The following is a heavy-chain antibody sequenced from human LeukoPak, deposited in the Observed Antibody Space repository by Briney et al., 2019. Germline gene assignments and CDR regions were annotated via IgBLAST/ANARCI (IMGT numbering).Heavy chain of an antibody. V-gene: IGHV4-59*01. Sequence: SETLSLTCTVSGGSISSYYWSWIRQPPGKGLEWIGYIYYSGSTNYNPSLKSRVTISVDTSKNQFSLKLSSVTAADTAVYYCARHSALTTFTFDYWGQGTLVTVSS. CDR2: IYYSGST. J-gene: IGHJ4*02. CDR3: ARHSALTTFTFDY. D-gene: IGHD2/OR15-2a*01. CDR1: GGSISSYY.